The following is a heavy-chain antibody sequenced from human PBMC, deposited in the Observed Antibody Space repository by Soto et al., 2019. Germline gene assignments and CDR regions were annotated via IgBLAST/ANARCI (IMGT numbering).Heavy chain of an antibody. D-gene: IGHD3-22*01. V-gene: IGHV4-30-4*01. Sequence: SETLSLTCTVSGGSIRSGDYYWSWIRQPPGKGLEWIGYIYYSGSTYYNPSLKSRVTISVDTSKNQFSLKLSSVTAADTAVYYCARVVIDDYYFDYWGQGTLVTVSS. CDR2: IYYSGST. J-gene: IGHJ4*02. CDR3: ARVVIDDYYFDY. CDR1: GGSIRSGDYY.